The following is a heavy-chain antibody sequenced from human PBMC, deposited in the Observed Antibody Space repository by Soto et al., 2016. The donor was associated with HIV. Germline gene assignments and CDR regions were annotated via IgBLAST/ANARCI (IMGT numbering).Heavy chain of an antibody. CDR3: AREGYSSGRPRSDY. D-gene: IGHD6-19*01. V-gene: IGHV3-64*01. CDR2: IDGSGVST. CDR1: GFTFSTSV. Sequence: EVQLVESGGGLVQPGGSLRLSCTASGFTFSTSVMHWIRQAPGKGLEFVSGIDGSGVSTYYGNSLKGRFTISRDNSKNTLHLQMGSLGAEDMAVYFCAREGYSSGRPRSDYWAREPWSPSPQ. J-gene: IGHJ4*02.